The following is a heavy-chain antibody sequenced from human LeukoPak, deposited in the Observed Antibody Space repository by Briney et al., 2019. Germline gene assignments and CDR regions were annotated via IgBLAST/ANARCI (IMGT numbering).Heavy chain of an antibody. CDR3: ARERIGYPLSSDLDY. CDR2: INPSGGST. J-gene: IGHJ4*02. D-gene: IGHD3-16*01. CDR1: GYTFTSYY. Sequence: ASVKVCCKASGYTFTSYYMHWVRQAPGQGLEWMGIINPSGGSTSYAQKFQGRVTMTRDTSTSTVYMELSSLRSEDTAVYYCARERIGYPLSSDLDYWGQGTLVTVSS. V-gene: IGHV1-46*01.